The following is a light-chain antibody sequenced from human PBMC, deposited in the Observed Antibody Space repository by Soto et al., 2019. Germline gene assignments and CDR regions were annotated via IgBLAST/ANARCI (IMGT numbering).Light chain of an antibody. CDR2: EAS. Sequence: EIVMTQSPATLSVSPGERATLSCRASQSVARKLAWYQQKPGLAPRLLIHEASIRATGIPARFSGSGSGTEFTLTISSLQSEDFAVYYCQQYKNWPPITFGQGTRLEIK. CDR3: QQYKNWPPIT. CDR1: QSVARK. J-gene: IGKJ5*01. V-gene: IGKV3-15*01.